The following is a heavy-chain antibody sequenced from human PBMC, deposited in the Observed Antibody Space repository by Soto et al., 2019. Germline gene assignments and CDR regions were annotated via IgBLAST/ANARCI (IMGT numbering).Heavy chain of an antibody. V-gene: IGHV2-5*02. D-gene: IGHD6-19*01. CDR1: GFSLSSTRVA. J-gene: IGHJ4*02. CDR2: IYWDDDK. CDR3: AHSVVAGLGYYFDF. Sequence: QITLKESGPTLVKPTQTLTLTCTFSGFSLSSTRVAVGWIRQPPGKALEWLALIYWDDDKRYSPFLKSRLTISEDTSHNQVVLTLTHMDPVDTASYYCAHSVVAGLGYYFDFWGQGTLVTVSS.